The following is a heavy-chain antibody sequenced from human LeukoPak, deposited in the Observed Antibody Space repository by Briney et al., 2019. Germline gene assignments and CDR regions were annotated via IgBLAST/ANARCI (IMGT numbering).Heavy chain of an antibody. CDR3: ARGLGIAARFEEIDY. V-gene: IGHV4-34*01. D-gene: IGHD6-6*01. CDR1: GGSFSGYY. J-gene: IGHJ4*02. CDR2: INHSGST. Sequence: SETLSLTCAVYGGSFSGYYWSWIRQPPGKGLEWIGEINHSGSTNYNPSLESRVTISVDTSKNQFSLKLSSVTAADTAVYYCARGLGIAARFEEIDYWGQGTLVTVSS.